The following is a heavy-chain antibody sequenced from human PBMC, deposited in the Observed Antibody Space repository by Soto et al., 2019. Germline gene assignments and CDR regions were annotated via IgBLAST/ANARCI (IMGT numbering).Heavy chain of an antibody. J-gene: IGHJ4*02. Sequence: SETLSLTCTVSGGSISSSSYYWGWIRQPPGKGLEWIGSIYYSGSTYYNPSLKSRVTISVDTSKNQFSLKLSSVTAADMAVYYCARAIIYGDSTFDYWGQGTLVTVSS. D-gene: IGHD4-17*01. CDR3: ARAIIYGDSTFDY. V-gene: IGHV4-39*07. CDR1: GGSISSSSYY. CDR2: IYYSGST.